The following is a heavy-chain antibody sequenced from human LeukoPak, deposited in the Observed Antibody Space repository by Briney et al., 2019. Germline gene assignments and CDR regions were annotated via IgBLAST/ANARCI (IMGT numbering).Heavy chain of an antibody. CDR3: ARLKWELPYYFDY. D-gene: IGHD1-26*01. CDR1: GGSISNYY. CDR2: IYYSGST. Sequence: SETLSLTCTVSGGSISNYYWSWIRQPPGKGLEWIGYIYYSGSTNYNPSLKSRVTISVDTSKNQFSLKLSSVTAADTAVYYCARLKWELPYYFDYWGQGTLVTVSS. V-gene: IGHV4-59*01. J-gene: IGHJ4*02.